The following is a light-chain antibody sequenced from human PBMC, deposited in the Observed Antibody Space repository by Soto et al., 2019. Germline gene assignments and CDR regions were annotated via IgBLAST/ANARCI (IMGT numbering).Light chain of an antibody. CDR3: ETWDSNTRV. CDR1: SGYSSYI. CDR2: LEGSGSY. Sequence: QAVVTQSSSASASLGSSVKLTCTLSSGYSSYIIAWHHQQPGKAPRYLMKLEGSGSYNKGSGVPDRFSGSSSGADRYLTISNLQFEDEANYYCETWDSNTRVFGGGTKVTVL. J-gene: IGLJ2*01. V-gene: IGLV4-60*02.